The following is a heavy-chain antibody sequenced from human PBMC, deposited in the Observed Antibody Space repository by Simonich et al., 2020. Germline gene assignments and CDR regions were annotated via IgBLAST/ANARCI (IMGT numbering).Heavy chain of an antibody. V-gene: IGHV1-18*01. CDR2: ISAYNGNT. CDR3: ARASRGTWWYYYFDY. Sequence: QVQLVQSGAEVKKPGASVKVSCKASGYTFTSYGLSWVRQAPGQGREWMEWISAYNGNTNNAQKLQGRVTMTTDTSTSTAYMELRSLRSYDTAVYYCARASRGTWWYYYFDYWGQGTLVTVSS. D-gene: IGHD2-15*01. CDR1: GYTFTSYG. J-gene: IGHJ4*02.